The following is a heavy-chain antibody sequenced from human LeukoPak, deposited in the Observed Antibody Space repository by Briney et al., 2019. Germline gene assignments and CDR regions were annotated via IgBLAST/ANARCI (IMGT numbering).Heavy chain of an antibody. Sequence: PGGSLRLPCAASGFTFDDYTMHWVRQAPGKGLEWVSLISWDGGSTYYADSVKGRFTISRDNSKNSLYLQMNSLRTEDTALYYCAKDIGESRYYDILTGLDYWGQGTLVTVSS. CDR3: AKDIGESRYYDILTGLDY. CDR1: GFTFDDYT. CDR2: ISWDGGST. J-gene: IGHJ4*02. V-gene: IGHV3-43*01. D-gene: IGHD3-9*01.